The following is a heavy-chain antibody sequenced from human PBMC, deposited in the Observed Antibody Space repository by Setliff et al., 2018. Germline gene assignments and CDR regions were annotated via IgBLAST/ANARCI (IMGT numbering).Heavy chain of an antibody. J-gene: IGHJ3*02. CDR3: TFARDGYDAFGI. Sequence: GGSLRLSCAASGFSFSGSAVYWVRQASVKGLEWIGRIRGRTDNYATAYAASVRGRFTISRDDSKNTAYLQMNSLKTEDTAVYYCTFARDGYDAFGIWGQGTMVTVSS. D-gene: IGHD5-18*01. CDR2: IRGRTDNYAT. CDR1: GFSFSGSA. V-gene: IGHV3-73*01.